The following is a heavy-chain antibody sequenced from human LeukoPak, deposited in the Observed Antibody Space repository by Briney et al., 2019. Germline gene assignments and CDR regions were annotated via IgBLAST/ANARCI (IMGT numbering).Heavy chain of an antibody. J-gene: IGHJ5*02. V-gene: IGHV4-59*01. CDR1: GGSINSYY. Sequence: SETLSLTCTVSGGSINSYYWSWIRQPPEKGLEWIGYIYYSGSTNYNPSLKSRVTISVETSKNQFSLKLKSVTAADTAVYYCARGGYYGSGNDFRFDPWGQGTLVTVSS. D-gene: IGHD3-10*01. CDR3: ARGGYYGSGNDFRFDP. CDR2: IYYSGST.